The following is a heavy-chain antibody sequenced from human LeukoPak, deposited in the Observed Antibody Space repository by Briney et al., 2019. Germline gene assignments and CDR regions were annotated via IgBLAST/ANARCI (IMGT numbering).Heavy chain of an antibody. Sequence: PSETLSLTCAVYGGSFSGYYWSWIRQPPGKGLEWIGEINHSGSTNYNPSLKSRVTISVDTSKNQFSLKLSSVTAADTAVYYCARDGAGYSSSWPVDNNWFDPWGQGTLVTVSS. D-gene: IGHD6-13*01. V-gene: IGHV4-34*01. J-gene: IGHJ5*02. CDR3: ARDGAGYSSSWPVDNNWFDP. CDR1: GGSFSGYY. CDR2: INHSGST.